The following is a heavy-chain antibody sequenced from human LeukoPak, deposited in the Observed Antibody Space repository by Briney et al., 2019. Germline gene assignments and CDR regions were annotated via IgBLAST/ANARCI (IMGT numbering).Heavy chain of an antibody. CDR1: GGTFSSYA. CDR2: IIPIFGTA. V-gene: IGHV1-69*05. D-gene: IGHD4-23*01. CDR3: ARDHDYGGNPGSY. J-gene: IGHJ4*02. Sequence: AASVKVSCKASGGTFSSYAISWVRQAPGQGLEWMGGIIPIFGTANYAQKFQGRVTITTDESTSTAYMELSSLRSEDTAVYYCARDHDYGGNPGSYWGQGTLVTVSS.